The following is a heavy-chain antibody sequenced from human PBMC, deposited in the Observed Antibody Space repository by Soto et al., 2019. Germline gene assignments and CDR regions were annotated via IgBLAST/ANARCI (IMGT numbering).Heavy chain of an antibody. CDR3: ARYDANLYYYDRSGPHAFDI. V-gene: IGHV1-69*13. J-gene: IGHJ3*02. CDR1: GGPFSSYA. CDR2: IIPIFGTA. D-gene: IGHD3-22*01. Sequence: SVKVSCKASGGPFSSYAISWVRQAPGQGLEWMGVIIPIFGTANYAQKFQGRVTITADESTSTAYMELCSLRSEDTAVYYCARYDANLYYYDRSGPHAFDIWGQGTMVTVSS.